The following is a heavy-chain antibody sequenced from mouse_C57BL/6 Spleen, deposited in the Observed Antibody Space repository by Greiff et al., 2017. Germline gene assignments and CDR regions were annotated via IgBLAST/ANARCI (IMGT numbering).Heavy chain of an antibody. Sequence: QVHVKQPGAELVRPGSSVKLSCKASGYTFTSYWMHWVKQRPIQGLEWIGNIDPSDSETHSNQKFKDKATLTVDTSSSTAYMQHSSLTSEDAAVYYGAGGGFPYAMDYWGQGTSVTVSS. V-gene: IGHV1-52*01. J-gene: IGHJ4*01. CDR3: AGGGFPYAMDY. CDR1: GYTFTSYW. CDR2: IDPSDSET.